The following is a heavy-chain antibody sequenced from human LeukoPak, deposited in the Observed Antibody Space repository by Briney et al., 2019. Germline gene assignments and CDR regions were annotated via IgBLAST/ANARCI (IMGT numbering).Heavy chain of an antibody. D-gene: IGHD6-19*01. V-gene: IGHV3-23*01. CDR3: ARKLAGHYFDY. CDR1: GITLSNYG. J-gene: IGHJ4*02. Sequence: GGSLRLSCAVSGITLSNYGMSWVRQAPGKGLEWVAGISDSGGRTNYADSVKGRFTISRDNPKNTLYLQMNSLRAEDTAVYYCARKLAGHYFDYWGQGTLVTVSS. CDR2: ISDSGGRT.